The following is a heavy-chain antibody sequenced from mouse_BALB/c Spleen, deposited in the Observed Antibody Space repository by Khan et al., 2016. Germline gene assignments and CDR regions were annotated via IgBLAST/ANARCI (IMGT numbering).Heavy chain of an antibody. J-gene: IGHJ4*01. V-gene: IGHV3-2*02. Sequence: EVQLQESGPGLVKPSQSLSLTCTVTGHSITSDYAWNWLRQFPGNKLEWMGYITYSGSTSYNPSLKSRISITRTTSKNQFFLQLNSVTTEDTATYGCSTTTPMDYWGQGTSVTVSS. CDR3: STTTPMDY. CDR1: GHSITSDYA. D-gene: IGHD1-2*01. CDR2: ITYSGST.